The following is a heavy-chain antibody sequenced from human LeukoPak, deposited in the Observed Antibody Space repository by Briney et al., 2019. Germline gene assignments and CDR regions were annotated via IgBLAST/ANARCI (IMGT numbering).Heavy chain of an antibody. V-gene: IGHV3-74*01. CDR3: ARDSGLGGPHAYDYLIDY. D-gene: IGHD4-11*01. J-gene: IGHJ4*02. Sequence: GALRLSCAASGFTFTSYWMHWVRQAPGKGLVWVSRVNSDGSSTTYADSVKGRFTISRDNAKNTLYLQMNSLRAEDTAVYYCARDSGLGGPHAYDYLIDYWGQGTLVTVSS. CDR1: GFTFTSYW. CDR2: VNSDGSST.